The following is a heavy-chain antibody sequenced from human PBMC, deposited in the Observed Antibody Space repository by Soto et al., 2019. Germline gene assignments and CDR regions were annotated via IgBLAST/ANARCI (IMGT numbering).Heavy chain of an antibody. D-gene: IGHD2-8*01. V-gene: IGHV4-59*08. CDR1: GGSISSYY. CDR2: IYYSGST. J-gene: IGHJ6*03. Sequence: QVQLQESGPGLVKPSETLSLTCTVSGGSISSYYWSWIRQPPGKGLEWIGYIYYSGSTNYNPSLKSRDTISVDTSKNQFSLKLSSVTAADTAVYYCARQVMGTSYYYYYCMDVWGKGTTVTVSS. CDR3: ARQVMGTSYYYYYCMDV.